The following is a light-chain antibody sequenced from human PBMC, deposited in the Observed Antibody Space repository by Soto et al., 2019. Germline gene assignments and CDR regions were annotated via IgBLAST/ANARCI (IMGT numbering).Light chain of an antibody. V-gene: IGKV1-12*01. Sequence: DIQMTQSPSSVSASVGDRVTITCRARQDISSWLAWYQQKQGKAPKLLIYAASRLQSGVPSRFSGSGSGTDFPLTISSLQPEDFATYYCQQANSFPPTFGQGTKLEI. CDR1: QDISSW. J-gene: IGKJ2*01. CDR3: QQANSFPPT. CDR2: AAS.